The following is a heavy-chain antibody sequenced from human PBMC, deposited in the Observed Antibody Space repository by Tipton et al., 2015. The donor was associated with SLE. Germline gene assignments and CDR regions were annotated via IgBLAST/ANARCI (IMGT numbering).Heavy chain of an antibody. D-gene: IGHD2-21*01. V-gene: IGHV3-23*01. Sequence: SLRLSCAASGFTFNIHGMMWVRQAPGKGLEWVSGISGGGGGTYYADSVKGRCSSSRGNSKNTLYLEMNSLRAEDTAVYYCARDWGGEALDFWGQGTLVTVSS. CDR2: ISGGGGGT. CDR3: ARDWGGEALDF. J-gene: IGHJ4*02. CDR1: GFTFNIHG.